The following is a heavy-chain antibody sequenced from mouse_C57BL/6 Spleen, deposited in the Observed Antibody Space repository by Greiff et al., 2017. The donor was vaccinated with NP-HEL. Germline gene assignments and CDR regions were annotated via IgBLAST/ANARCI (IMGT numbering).Heavy chain of an antibody. CDR2: IYPRSGTT. J-gene: IGHJ1*03. Sequence: QVQLQQSGAELARPGASVKLSCKASGYTFTSYGISWVKQRTGQGLEWIGEIYPRSGTTYYNEKFKGKATLTADKSSSTAYMELRSLTSEDSAVYFCARGATVVEGGYFDVWGTGTTVTVSS. V-gene: IGHV1-81*01. D-gene: IGHD1-1*01. CDR1: GYTFTSYG. CDR3: ARGATVVEGGYFDV.